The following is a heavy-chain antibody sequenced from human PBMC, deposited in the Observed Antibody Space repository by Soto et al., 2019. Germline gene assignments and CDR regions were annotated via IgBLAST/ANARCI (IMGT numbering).Heavy chain of an antibody. CDR1: GYTFTTYD. J-gene: IGHJ6*02. CDR2: MDPNSGST. V-gene: IGHV1-8*01. Sequence: QAQLVQSGAEVRKPGASVKVSCKDSGYTFTTYDINWVRQAPGQGLEWLGWMDPNSGSTGYAQNFQGRITMTRNISRNTAHMELSSLQSEDTAVYYCARERKFDFWRKGLDVWGQGTTVTVSS. CDR3: ARERKFDFWRKGLDV. D-gene: IGHD3-3*01.